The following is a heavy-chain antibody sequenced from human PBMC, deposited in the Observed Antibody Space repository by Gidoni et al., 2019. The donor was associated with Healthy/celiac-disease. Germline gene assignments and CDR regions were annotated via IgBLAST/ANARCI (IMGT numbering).Heavy chain of an antibody. V-gene: IGHV1-69*01. Sequence: HVQLVQSGAEVKNPGSSVKFSCKAPGGTFSSYAIRWVRQAPGQGLEWMGWISPIFGTANYAQKIQGRVTITADESTSTAYMEVSSLRSEDTAVYYCSLTSRGIYYGMDVWGQGTTVTVSS. D-gene: IGHD3-10*01. J-gene: IGHJ6*02. CDR3: SLTSRGIYYGMDV. CDR1: GGTFSSYA. CDR2: ISPIFGTA.